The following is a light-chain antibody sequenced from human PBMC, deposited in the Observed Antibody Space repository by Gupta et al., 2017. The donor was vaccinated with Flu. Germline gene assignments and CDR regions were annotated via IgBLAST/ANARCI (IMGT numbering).Light chain of an antibody. CDR2: LNSDGSH. J-gene: IGLJ3*02. CDR3: QTWGTGIRV. V-gene: IGLV4-69*01. Sequence: VKLTCTLRTGHSSYAIAWHQQQPEKGPRYLMKLNSDGSHRKGDGIPDRFSGSSSGAERYLTISSLQSEDEADYYCQTWGTGIRVFGGGTKLTVL. CDR1: TGHSSYA.